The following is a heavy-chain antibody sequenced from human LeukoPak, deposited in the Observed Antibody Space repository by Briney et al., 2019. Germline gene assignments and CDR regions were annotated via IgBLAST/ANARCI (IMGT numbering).Heavy chain of an antibody. Sequence: PSETLSLTCTVSGYSVISGYYWVWIRQPPGKGLEWIGSIYQSGSTYYNPSLKSRVTISVDTSKNQFSLKLSSVTAADTAVYYCARHRRYSYGGGPTRYYYYYMDVWGKGTTVTVSS. CDR1: GYSVISGYY. CDR2: IYQSGST. CDR3: ARHRRYSYGGGPTRYYYYYMDV. J-gene: IGHJ6*03. V-gene: IGHV4-38-2*02. D-gene: IGHD5-18*01.